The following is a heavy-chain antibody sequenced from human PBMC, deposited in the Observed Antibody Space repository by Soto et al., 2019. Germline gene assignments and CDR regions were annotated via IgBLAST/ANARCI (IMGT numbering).Heavy chain of an antibody. D-gene: IGHD3-10*01. V-gene: IGHV1-3*01. CDR2: INAGNGNT. CDR1: GYTFTSYA. CDR3: ACGGGVLSFGELLYLLY. Sequence: GASVKVSCKASGYTFTSYAMHWVRQAPGQRLEWMGWINAGNGNTKYSQKFQGRVTITRDTSASTAYMELSSLRSEDTAVYYCACGGGVLSFGELLYLLYWGQGTLVTVSS. J-gene: IGHJ4*02.